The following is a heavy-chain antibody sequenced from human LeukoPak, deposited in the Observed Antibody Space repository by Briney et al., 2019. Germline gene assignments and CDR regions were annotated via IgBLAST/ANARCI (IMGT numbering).Heavy chain of an antibody. D-gene: IGHD5-24*01. Sequence: ASVKVSCKASGYTFTDYYMHWVRQAPGQGLEWMGWISAYNGNTNYAQKLQGRVTMTTDTSTSTAYMELRSLRSDDTAMYYCARSPRDGYHDAFDIWGQGTMVTVSS. CDR1: GYTFTDYY. J-gene: IGHJ3*02. V-gene: IGHV1-18*04. CDR2: ISAYNGNT. CDR3: ARSPRDGYHDAFDI.